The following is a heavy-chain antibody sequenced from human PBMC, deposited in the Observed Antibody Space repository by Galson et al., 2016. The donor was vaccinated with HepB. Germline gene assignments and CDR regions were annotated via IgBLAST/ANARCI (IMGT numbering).Heavy chain of an antibody. Sequence: SLRLSCAASGFTFSSSSMNWVRQAPGKGLEWVSSISSSSSYIYYTDSVKGRFTISRDNAKNSLYLQMNSLRAEDTAVYPCARMRRFGEFYFDYWGQGTLVTVSS. CDR2: ISSSSSYI. D-gene: IGHD3-10*01. CDR3: ARMRRFGEFYFDY. V-gene: IGHV3-21*01. J-gene: IGHJ4*02. CDR1: GFTFSSSS.